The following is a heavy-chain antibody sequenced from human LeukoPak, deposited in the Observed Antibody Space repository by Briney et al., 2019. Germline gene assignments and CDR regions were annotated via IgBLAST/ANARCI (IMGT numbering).Heavy chain of an antibody. CDR2: IRFDGGNK. V-gene: IGHV3-30*02. CDR3: AKDAPCINGVCALSG. Sequence: PGGSLRLSCAASGNTFSSYGMHWVRQAPGRGLEWVAFIRFDGGNKYYADSVKGRFSVSRDNSRNTLYLQMNSLRPEDTAVYYCAKDAPCINGVCALSGWGQGTLVTVPS. CDR1: GNTFSSYG. J-gene: IGHJ4*02. D-gene: IGHD2-8*01.